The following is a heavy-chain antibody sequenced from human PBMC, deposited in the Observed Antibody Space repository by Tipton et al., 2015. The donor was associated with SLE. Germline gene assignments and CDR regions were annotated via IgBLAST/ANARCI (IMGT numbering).Heavy chain of an antibody. CDR2: ISYSGST. CDR3: ARGTIAARRLDY. J-gene: IGHJ4*02. Sequence: TLSLTCTVSGDSISSGDYSWSWIRQSPGRGLEWIGYISYSGSTLYNPSLKSRVTISVDTSKNQFSLKLNSVTAADTAVYYCARGTIAARRLDYWGQGTLVTVSS. V-gene: IGHV4-30-4*01. CDR1: GDSISSGDYS. D-gene: IGHD6-6*01.